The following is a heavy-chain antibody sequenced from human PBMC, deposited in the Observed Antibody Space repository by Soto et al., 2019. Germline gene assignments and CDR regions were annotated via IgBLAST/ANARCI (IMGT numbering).Heavy chain of an antibody. Sequence: GGSLRLSCAASGFTFSSYAMSWVRQAPGKGLEWVSAISGSGGSTYYADSVKGRFTISRDNSKNTLYLQMNSLRAEDTAVYYCAKKYCGGDCLSYYYYYGMDVWGQGTTVTVSS. CDR3: AKKYCGGDCLSYYYYYGMDV. CDR1: GFTFSSYA. CDR2: ISGSGGST. V-gene: IGHV3-23*01. D-gene: IGHD2-21*02. J-gene: IGHJ6*02.